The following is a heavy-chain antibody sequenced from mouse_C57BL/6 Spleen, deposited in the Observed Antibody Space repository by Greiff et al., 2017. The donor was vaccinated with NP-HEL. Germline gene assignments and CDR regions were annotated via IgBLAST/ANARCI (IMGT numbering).Heavy chain of an antibody. CDR2: INPNNGGT. Sequence: VQLQQSGPELVKPGASVKISCKASGYTFTDYYMNWVKQSHGKSLEWIGDINPNNGGTSYNQKFKGKATLTVDKSSSTAYMELRSLTSEDSAVYYCARSGGYDYDGYAMDCWGQGTSVTVSS. D-gene: IGHD2-4*01. J-gene: IGHJ4*01. CDR1: GYTFTDYY. CDR3: ARSGGYDYDGYAMDC. V-gene: IGHV1-26*01.